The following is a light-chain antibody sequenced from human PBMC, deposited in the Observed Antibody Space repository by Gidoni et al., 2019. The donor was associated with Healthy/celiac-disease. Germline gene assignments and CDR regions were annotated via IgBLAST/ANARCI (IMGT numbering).Light chain of an antibody. CDR3: YSTDSSGNRV. CDR2: EDS. J-gene: IGLJ3*02. CDR1: ALQKKY. V-gene: IGLV3-10*01. Sequence: SYELTQPPSVSVSPGKTARITCSGDALQKKYAYWYQQKSGQAPVLVIYEDSKRPSGIPERFSGSSSGTMATLTISGAQVEDEADYYCYSTDSSGNRVFGGGTKLTVL.